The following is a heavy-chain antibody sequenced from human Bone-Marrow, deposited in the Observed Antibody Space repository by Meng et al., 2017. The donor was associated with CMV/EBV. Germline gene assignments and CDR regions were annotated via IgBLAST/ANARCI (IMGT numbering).Heavy chain of an antibody. J-gene: IGHJ5*02. CDR2: INPNSGGT. D-gene: IGHD3-3*01. CDR1: GYTFTSYD. CDR3: AREWGRRRFLEWFKWFDP. V-gene: IGHV1-2*02. Sequence: ASAKVSCKASGYTFTSYDINWVGQATGQGLEWMGWINPNSGGTNYAQKFQGRVTITRDTSISTAYMELSRLRSDDTAVYYCAREWGRRRFLEWFKWFDPWGQGTMVTVSS.